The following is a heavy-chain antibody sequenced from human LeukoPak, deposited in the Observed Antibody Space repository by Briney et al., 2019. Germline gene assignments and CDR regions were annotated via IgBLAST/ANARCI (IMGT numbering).Heavy chain of an antibody. Sequence: PGGSLRLSCEASGVTFSSYAMSWVRQAPGKGLEWVSAISGSGGSTYYADSVKGRFTISRDNSKNTLYLQMNSLRAEDTAVYYCAKVITGTTSYSFDYWGQGTLVTVSS. CDR2: ISGSGGST. CDR3: AKVITGTTSYSFDY. CDR1: GVTFSSYA. J-gene: IGHJ4*02. D-gene: IGHD1-7*01. V-gene: IGHV3-23*01.